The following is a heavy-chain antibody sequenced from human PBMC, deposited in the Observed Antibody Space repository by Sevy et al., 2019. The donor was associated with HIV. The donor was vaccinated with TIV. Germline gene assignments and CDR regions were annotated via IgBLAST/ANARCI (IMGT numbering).Heavy chain of an antibody. D-gene: IGHD6-13*01. CDR3: AKVGITAGPYMDV. Sequence: SETLSLTCSVSGVSISSNSWSWIRQPPGKGLEWIGYINYSDYDPGNTNNNPSLKSRVTISVDTSNNQGSLKLSTVTAADTAVYYGAKVGITAGPYMDVWGKGATVTVSS. CDR1: GVSISSNS. J-gene: IGHJ6*03. V-gene: IGHV4-59*01. CDR2: INYSDYDPGNT.